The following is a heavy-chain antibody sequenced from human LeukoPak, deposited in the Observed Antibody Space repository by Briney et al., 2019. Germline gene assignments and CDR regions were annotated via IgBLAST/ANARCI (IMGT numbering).Heavy chain of an antibody. CDR3: ERGGVSIIVVVVAATRVFAFDI. V-gene: IGHV1-8*01. CDR2: MNPNSGNT. J-gene: IGHJ3*02. Sequence: ASVKVSCKASGYTFTSYDINWVRQATGQGLEWMGWMNPNSGNTGYAQKFQGRVTMTRNTSISTAYMELSSLRSEDTAVYYCERGGVSIIVVVVAATRVFAFDIWGQGTMVTVSS. D-gene: IGHD2-15*01. CDR1: GYTFTSYD.